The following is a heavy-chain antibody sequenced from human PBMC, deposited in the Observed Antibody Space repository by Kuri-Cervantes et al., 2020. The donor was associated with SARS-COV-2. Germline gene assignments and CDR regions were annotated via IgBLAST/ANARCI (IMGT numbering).Heavy chain of an antibody. J-gene: IGHJ3*02. V-gene: IGHV4-38-2*02. CDR2: IYHSGST. CDR1: GYSISSGYY. CDR3: ARDRTSSGSYPRRHAFDI. Sequence: SETLSLTCAVSGYSISSGYYWGWIRQPPGKGLEWIGSIYHSGSTYYNPSLKSRVTISVDTSKNQFSLKLSSVTAADTAVYYCARDRTSSGSYPRRHAFDIWGQGTMVTVSS. D-gene: IGHD1-26*01.